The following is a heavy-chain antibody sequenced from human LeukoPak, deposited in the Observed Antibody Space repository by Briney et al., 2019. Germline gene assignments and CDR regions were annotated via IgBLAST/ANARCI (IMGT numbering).Heavy chain of an antibody. V-gene: IGHV1-46*01. D-gene: IGHD3-10*01. CDR2: INPSGGST. Sequence: ASVKVSCKASGYTFTSYYMHWVRQAPGQGLEWMGIINPSGGSTSYAQKFQGRVTMTRDTSTSTVYMELSSLRSEDTAVYYCARAGFMVRGVIITGDWFDPWGQGTLVTVSS. J-gene: IGHJ5*02. CDR1: GYTFTSYY. CDR3: ARAGFMVRGVIITGDWFDP.